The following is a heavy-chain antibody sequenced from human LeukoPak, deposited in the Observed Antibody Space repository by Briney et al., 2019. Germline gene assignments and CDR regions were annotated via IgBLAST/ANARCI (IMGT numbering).Heavy chain of an antibody. J-gene: IGHJ4*02. V-gene: IGHV4-4*02. CDR3: ARARPNYDFWSGYYTGTYYFDY. Sequence: PSGTLSLTCAVSGGSISSSNWWSWVRQPPGKGLEWIGEIYHSGSTNYNPSLKSRVTISVDKSKNQFSLKLSSVTAADTAVYYCARARPNYDFWSGYYTGTYYFDYWGQGTLVTVSS. D-gene: IGHD3-3*01. CDR1: GGSISSSNW. CDR2: IYHSGST.